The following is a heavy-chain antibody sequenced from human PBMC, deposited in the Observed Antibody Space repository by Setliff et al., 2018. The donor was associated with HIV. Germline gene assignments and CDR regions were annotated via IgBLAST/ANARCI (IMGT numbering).Heavy chain of an antibody. CDR3: AREGYSSGSFDS. CDR1: GYTFTNYY. D-gene: IGHD5-18*01. Sequence: ASVKVSCKASGYTFTNYYVHWVRQAPGQGLEWMGIINPSGGSTSYAQKFQGRVTMTRDTSTSTVYMELSSLRSEDTAVYYCAREGYSSGSFDSWGQGTLVTVSS. V-gene: IGHV1-46*01. J-gene: IGHJ4*02. CDR2: INPSGGST.